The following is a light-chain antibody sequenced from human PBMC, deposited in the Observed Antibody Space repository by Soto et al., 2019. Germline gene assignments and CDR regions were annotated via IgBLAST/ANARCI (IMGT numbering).Light chain of an antibody. CDR2: EVS. J-gene: IGKJ5*01. CDR1: QSLLYITGVTF. CDR3: MQSTQLPPT. V-gene: IGKV2D-29*02. Sequence: VVTQSTNSLSVTPGQPSSISCNSSQSLLYITGVTFLFWYLQKPGQSPQLLIYEVSTRVSGVPDRFSGSGSGTDFTLEISRVETDDVGIYYCMQSTQLPPTFGQGTRLEI.